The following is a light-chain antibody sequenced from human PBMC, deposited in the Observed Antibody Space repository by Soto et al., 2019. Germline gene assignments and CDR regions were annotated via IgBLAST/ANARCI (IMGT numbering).Light chain of an antibody. V-gene: IGKV3-20*01. CDR2: GAS. CDR3: QQYGSSPWT. J-gene: IGKJ1*01. Sequence: EIVLTQSPATLSLSPGERATLSCRASQSVSSSYLAWYRQKPGQAPRLLIYGASSRATGIPDRFSGSGSGTDFTLTISRLGPEDFAVYYCQQYGSSPWTFGQGTKVDIK. CDR1: QSVSSSY.